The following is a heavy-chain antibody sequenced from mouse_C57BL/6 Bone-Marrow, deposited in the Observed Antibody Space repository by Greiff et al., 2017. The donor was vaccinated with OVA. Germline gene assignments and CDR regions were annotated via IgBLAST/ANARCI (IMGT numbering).Heavy chain of an antibody. Sequence: EVQGVESGGDLVKPGGSLKLSCAASGFTFSSYGMSWVRQTPDTRLEWVATTSSGGSYTYYPDSVKGRFTISRDNAKNTLYLQMSSLKSEDTAMYYCARHGDYGSFFDYWGQGTTLTVSS. CDR2: TSSGGSYT. J-gene: IGHJ2*01. D-gene: IGHD1-1*01. V-gene: IGHV5-6*01. CDR3: ARHGDYGSFFDY. CDR1: GFTFSSYG.